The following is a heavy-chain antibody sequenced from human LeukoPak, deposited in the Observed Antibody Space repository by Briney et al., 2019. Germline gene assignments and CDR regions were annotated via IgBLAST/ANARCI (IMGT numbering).Heavy chain of an antibody. D-gene: IGHD4/OR15-4a*01. CDR2: IYTSGST. CDR1: GGSISSYY. Sequence: SENLSLTCTVSGGSISSYYWSWIRQPAGKGLEWIGRIYTSGSTNYNPSLKSRVNMSVDTSKNQFSLKLSSVTAADTAVYYCARDRMTMATASFDIWGQGTMVTVSS. V-gene: IGHV4-4*07. CDR3: ARDRMTMATASFDI. J-gene: IGHJ3*02.